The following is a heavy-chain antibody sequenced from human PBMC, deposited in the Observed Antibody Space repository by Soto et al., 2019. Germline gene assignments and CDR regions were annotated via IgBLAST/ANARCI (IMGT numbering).Heavy chain of an antibody. Sequence: EVQLLESGGGLVQPGESLRLSCVASGFTFSNYAMSWVRQAPGKGLEWVSGISGSGGTTYYADSVKGRFTISRDNSKNTLFLQMNSLRAEDTALYYCAKDRQQWLTIFDYWGQGALVTVS. J-gene: IGHJ4*02. V-gene: IGHV3-23*01. CDR2: ISGSGGTT. CDR3: AKDRQQWLTIFDY. CDR1: GFTFSNYA. D-gene: IGHD6-19*01.